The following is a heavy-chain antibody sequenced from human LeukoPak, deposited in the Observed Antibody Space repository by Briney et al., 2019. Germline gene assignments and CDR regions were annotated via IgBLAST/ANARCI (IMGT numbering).Heavy chain of an antibody. CDR1: GFTFSSYG. Sequence: PGGSLRLSCAASGFTFSSYGMHWVRQAPGKGLEWVAFIRYDGSNKYYADSVKGRFTISRDNSKNTLYLQMNSLRAEDTAVYYCAKDLTAVAAPSYWGQGTLVTVSS. D-gene: IGHD6-19*01. J-gene: IGHJ4*02. CDR2: IRYDGSNK. V-gene: IGHV3-30*02. CDR3: AKDLTAVAAPSY.